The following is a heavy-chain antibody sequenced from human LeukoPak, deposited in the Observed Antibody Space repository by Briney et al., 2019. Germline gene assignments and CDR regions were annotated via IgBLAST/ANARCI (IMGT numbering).Heavy chain of an antibody. Sequence: GSLRLSCAASGFTFSSYAMSWVRQAPGKGLEWVSAISGSGGSTYYADSVKGRFTISRDNSKNTLYLQMNSLRAEDTAVYYCAKAGMIAVAGTNWFDPWGQGTLVTVSS. CDR1: GFTFSSYA. J-gene: IGHJ5*02. V-gene: IGHV3-23*01. CDR3: AKAGMIAVAGTNWFDP. CDR2: ISGSGGST. D-gene: IGHD6-19*01.